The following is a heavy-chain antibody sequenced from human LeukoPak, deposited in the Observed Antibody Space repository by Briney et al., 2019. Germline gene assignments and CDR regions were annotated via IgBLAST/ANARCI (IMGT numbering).Heavy chain of an antibody. CDR1: GFTFDDYA. V-gene: IGHV3-9*01. CDR3: AKDMRYSSGWNALDY. CDR2: ISWNSGSI. D-gene: IGHD6-19*01. Sequence: PGGSLRLSCAASGFTFDDYAMHWVRQAPGKGLEWVSGISWNSGSIGYADSVKGRFTISRDNAKNSLYLQMNSLRAEDTALYYCAKDMRYSSGWNALDYWGQGTLVTVSS. J-gene: IGHJ4*02.